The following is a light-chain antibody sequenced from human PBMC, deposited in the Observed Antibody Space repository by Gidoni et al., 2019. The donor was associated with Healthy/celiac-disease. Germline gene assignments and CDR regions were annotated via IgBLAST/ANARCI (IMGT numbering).Light chain of an antibody. Sequence: DFPLTLSPSFLSASVGDRVTITCRASHGISRYLGWYQQKPEKAPKLLIYGASTLQSGVPSRFGGSGSGAEFTLTISRLQPEDFATYYYQHLNYYPWTFGQGTKVEIK. CDR2: GAS. V-gene: IGKV1-9*01. CDR1: HGISRY. J-gene: IGKJ1*01. CDR3: QHLNYYPWT.